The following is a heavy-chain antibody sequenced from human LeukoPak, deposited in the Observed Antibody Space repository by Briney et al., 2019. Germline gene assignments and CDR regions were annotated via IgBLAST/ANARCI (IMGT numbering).Heavy chain of an antibody. CDR1: GFAFNTYA. CDR2: IWHDGSHK. CDR3: AREIFGSGGYPDY. J-gene: IGHJ4*02. D-gene: IGHD3-10*01. V-gene: IGHV3-33*01. Sequence: GGSLRLSCAASGFAFNTYAMHWVRQAPGKGLEWVTLIWHDGSHKFYIDSVRGRFTISRDNSRNTVYLQMNGLRAEDTAVYYCAREIFGSGGYPDYWGQGTLVTVSS.